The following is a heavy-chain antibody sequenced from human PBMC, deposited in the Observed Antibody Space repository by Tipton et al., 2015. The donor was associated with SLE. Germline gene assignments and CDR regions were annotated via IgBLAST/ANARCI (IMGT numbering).Heavy chain of an antibody. CDR3: AREVDTMKDSDAFDM. CDR2: INHSGST. J-gene: IGHJ3*02. Sequence: LRLSCAVYGGSFSNYYWIWIRQPPGKGLEWIGDINHSGSTNYNSSLKSRVTISIDTPKNQFSLKLSSVTAADTAVYYCAREVDTMKDSDAFDMWGQGTMVTVSS. V-gene: IGHV4-34*01. D-gene: IGHD3-22*01. CDR1: GGSFSNYY.